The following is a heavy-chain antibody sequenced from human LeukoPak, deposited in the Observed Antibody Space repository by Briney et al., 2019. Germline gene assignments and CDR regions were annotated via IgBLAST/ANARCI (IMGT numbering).Heavy chain of an antibody. CDR2: ISGSGGST. CDR3: ARTDARDRTGTTYAAY. V-gene: IGHV3-23*01. CDR1: GFTFSSYA. J-gene: IGHJ4*02. D-gene: IGHD1-7*01. Sequence: GGSLRLSCAASGFTFSSYAMSWVRQAPGKGLEWVSAISGSGGSTYYADSVKGRFTISRDNAKNSLYLQMNSLRAEDTAVYYCARTDARDRTGTTYAAYWGQGTLVTVSS.